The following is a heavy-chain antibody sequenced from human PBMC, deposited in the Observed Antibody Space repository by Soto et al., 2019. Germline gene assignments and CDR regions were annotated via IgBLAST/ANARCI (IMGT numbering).Heavy chain of an antibody. CDR3: TRDAGYTSGHYFDY. D-gene: IGHD6-19*01. Sequence: GGSLRLSCSVSGFTFGDFAMSWFRQAPGKGLEWVGFIRSKPYGGTTEYAASVEGRFIISRDDSKSTAHLQMNSLKTEDTAVYYCTRDAGYTSGHYFDYWGQGTLVTVSS. J-gene: IGHJ4*02. CDR1: GFTFGDFA. CDR2: IRSKPYGGTT. V-gene: IGHV3-49*03.